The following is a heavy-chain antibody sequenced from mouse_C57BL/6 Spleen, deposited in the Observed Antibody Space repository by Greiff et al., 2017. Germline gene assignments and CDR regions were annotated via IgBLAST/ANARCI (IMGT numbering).Heavy chain of an antibody. D-gene: IGHD1-1*01. CDR3: ARTIKGYGSSPYWYFDV. Sequence: QVQLKESGAELARPGASVKLSCKASGYTFTSYGISWVKQRTGQGLEWIGEIYPRSGNTYYNEKFKGKATLTADKSSSTAYMELRSLTSEDTAVYFCARTIKGYGSSPYWYFDVWGTGTTVTVSS. V-gene: IGHV1-81*01. CDR1: GYTFTSYG. CDR2: IYPRSGNT. J-gene: IGHJ1*03.